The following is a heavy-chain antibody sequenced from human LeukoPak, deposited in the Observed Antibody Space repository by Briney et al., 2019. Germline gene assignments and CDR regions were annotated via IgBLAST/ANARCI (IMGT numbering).Heavy chain of an antibody. CDR1: GFTFSNYV. CDR2: ISATGGTT. CDR3: AKEGFDY. V-gene: IGHV3-23*01. J-gene: IGHJ4*02. Sequence: PGGSLRLSCAASGFTFSNYVMSWVRQAPGKGLEWVSSISATGGTTYYADSVKGRCTISGDNSKSTLYLQMNSLRAEDTAVYYCAKEGFDYWGQGTLVTVSS.